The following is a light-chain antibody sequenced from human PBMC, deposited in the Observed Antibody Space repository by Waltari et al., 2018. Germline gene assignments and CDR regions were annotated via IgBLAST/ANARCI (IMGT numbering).Light chain of an antibody. V-gene: IGLV2-11*01. J-gene: IGLJ2*01. Sequence: QSALTQPRSVSGSPGQSVTISCTGTSSDVGGYNYVSRNHQHPGNAPKLMIYDVSKRPSGVPERVCGSKSGNAASLTISGLQAEDEADYYCCSYAGSYTLVFGGGTKLTVL. CDR1: SSDVGGYNY. CDR2: DVS. CDR3: CSYAGSYTLV.